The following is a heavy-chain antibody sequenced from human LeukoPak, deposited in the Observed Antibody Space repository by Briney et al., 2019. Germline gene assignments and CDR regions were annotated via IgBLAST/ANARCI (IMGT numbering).Heavy chain of an antibody. D-gene: IGHD4-17*01. CDR3: ARDPSGDYGDY. CDR2: IKQDGSEK. CDR1: GFTFSSYW. Sequence: GGSLRLSRAASGFTFSSYWMSWVRRAPGKGLEWVANIKQDGSEKYYVDSVKGRFTISRDNAKNSLYLQMNSLRAEDTAVYYCARDPSGDYGDYWGQGTLVTVSS. J-gene: IGHJ4*02. V-gene: IGHV3-7*03.